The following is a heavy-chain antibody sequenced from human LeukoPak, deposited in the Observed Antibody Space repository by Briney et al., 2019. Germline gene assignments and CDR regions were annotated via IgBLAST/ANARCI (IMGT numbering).Heavy chain of an antibody. J-gene: IGHJ3*02. CDR3: ARSLVGATLDAFDI. CDR1: GFTFSSYS. Sequence: GGSLRLSCAASGFTFSSYSMNWVRQAPGKGLEWVSSISSSSSYIYYADSVKGRFTISRGNAKNSLYLQMNSLRAEDTAVYYCARSLVGATLDAFDIWGQGTMVTVSS. D-gene: IGHD1-26*01. V-gene: IGHV3-21*01. CDR2: ISSSSSYI.